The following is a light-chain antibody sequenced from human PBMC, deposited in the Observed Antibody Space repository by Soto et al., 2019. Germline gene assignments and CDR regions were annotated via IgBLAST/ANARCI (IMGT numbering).Light chain of an antibody. J-gene: IGKJ1*01. CDR2: GAS. Sequence: EIVLTQSPGTLSLSPGERATLSCRASQSVSSNYLAWYQQKRGQAPRLLIYGASSRATGIPTRFSGSGSGTDVTLTISRREPEDFAVYYCQQYDTSPRTFGKGTKVEI. V-gene: IGKV3-20*01. CDR3: QQYDTSPRT. CDR1: QSVSSNY.